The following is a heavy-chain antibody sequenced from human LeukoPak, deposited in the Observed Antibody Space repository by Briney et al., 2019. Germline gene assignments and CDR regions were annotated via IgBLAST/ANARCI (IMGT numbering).Heavy chain of an antibody. CDR1: GVTFSGYY. D-gene: IGHD2-2*01. J-gene: IGHJ1*01. CDR3: ARHGPIVVVPAATEYFQH. V-gene: IGHV4-34*01. Sequence: PSETLSLTCAVYGVTFSGYYWSWIRQPPGEGLEWMGEINHSGSTNYNPSLKSRVTISVDTSKNQFSLKLRSVTAADTAVYYCARHGPIVVVPAATEYFQHWGQGTLVTVSS. CDR2: INHSGST.